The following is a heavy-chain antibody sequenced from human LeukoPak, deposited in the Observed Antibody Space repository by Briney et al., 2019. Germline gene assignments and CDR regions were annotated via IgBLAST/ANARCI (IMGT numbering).Heavy chain of an antibody. Sequence: PGRSLRLSCAASGFTFDDYAMHWVRQAPGKGLEWVSGISWNSGSIGYADSVKGRFTISRDNDKNSLYLQLNSLRAEDTALYYCAKGSSWSCYYYGMDVWGQGTTVTVSS. V-gene: IGHV3-9*01. CDR3: AKGSSWSCYYYGMDV. CDR2: ISWNSGSI. D-gene: IGHD6-13*01. CDR1: GFTFDDYA. J-gene: IGHJ6*02.